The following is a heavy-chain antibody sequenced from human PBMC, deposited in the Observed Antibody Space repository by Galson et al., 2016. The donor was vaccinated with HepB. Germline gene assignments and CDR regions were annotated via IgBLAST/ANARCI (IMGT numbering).Heavy chain of an antibody. CDR1: GYTFINYN. D-gene: IGHD5-12*01. CDR3: AREYSGYAGSLYYSGMDV. Sequence: SVKVSCKASGYTFINYNMHWVRQAPGQRLEWMGWINIGDDNTKYSQKFQGRVTITRDSSARTVYMELSSLRSEDTAVYYCAREYSGYAGSLYYSGMDVWGQGTTVTVSS. J-gene: IGHJ6*02. V-gene: IGHV1-3*04. CDR2: INIGDDNT.